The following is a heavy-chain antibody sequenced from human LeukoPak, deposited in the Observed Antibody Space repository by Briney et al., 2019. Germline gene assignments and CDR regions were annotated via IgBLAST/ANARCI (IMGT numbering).Heavy chain of an antibody. Sequence: PGGSLRLSCVGSGFTFSDHWMHWVRQAPGKGLVWVSRIRNDGGETNYADSVKGRFTISRDNAKNTLFLQMNSLRAEGTAVYYCSRVRASFDYWGQGTLVTVAS. V-gene: IGHV3-74*01. D-gene: IGHD3-10*01. CDR1: GFTFSDHW. CDR3: SRVRASFDY. CDR2: IRNDGGET. J-gene: IGHJ4*02.